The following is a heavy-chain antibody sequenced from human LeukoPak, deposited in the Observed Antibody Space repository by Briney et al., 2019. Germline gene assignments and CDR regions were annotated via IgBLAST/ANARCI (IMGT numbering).Heavy chain of an antibody. CDR2: ISSSSSTI. Sequence: PGGSLRLSCAASGFTFSSYSMNWVRQAPGKGLEWVSYISSSSSTIYYADSVKGRFTISRDNAKNSLYLQMNSLRAEDTAVYYCARDCPLTVAPLCIFDYWGQGTLVTVSS. D-gene: IGHD2-2*01. CDR1: GFTFSSYS. CDR3: ARDCPLTVAPLCIFDY. J-gene: IGHJ4*02. V-gene: IGHV3-48*01.